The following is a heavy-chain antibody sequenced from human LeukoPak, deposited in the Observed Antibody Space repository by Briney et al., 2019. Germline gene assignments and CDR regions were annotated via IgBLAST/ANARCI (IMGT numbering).Heavy chain of an antibody. V-gene: IGHV1-18*01. CDR2: ITTYNGDT. CDR3: ALISYCTTVTCYYLDY. Sequence: ASVKVSCKTSGYTFTTYPINWVRQAPGQGPEWMGWITTYNGDTNYAQNLQGRVTMTADTSTSTAYMELRSLRSDDTAVYYCALISYCTTVTCYYLDYWGQGTLVTVSS. J-gene: IGHJ4*02. CDR1: GYTFTTYP. D-gene: IGHD2-8*01.